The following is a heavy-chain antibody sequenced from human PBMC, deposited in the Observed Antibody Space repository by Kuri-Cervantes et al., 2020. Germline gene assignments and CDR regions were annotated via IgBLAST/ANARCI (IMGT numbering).Heavy chain of an antibody. CDR2: IWYDGSNK. V-gene: IGHV3-33*01. D-gene: IGHD6-19*01. J-gene: IGHJ4*02. CDR3: IIEGNNSGWYGFVEY. CDR1: GFTFSSYG. Sequence: GGSLRLSCAASGFTFSSYGMHWVRQAPGKGLEWVAVIWYDGSNKYYADSVKGRFTISRDDSKNTLYLQLNSLESEDTAVYHCIIEGNNSGWYGFVEYWGQGTLVTVSS.